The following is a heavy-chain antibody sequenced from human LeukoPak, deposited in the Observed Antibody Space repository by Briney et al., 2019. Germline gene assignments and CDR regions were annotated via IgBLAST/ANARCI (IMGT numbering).Heavy chain of an antibody. V-gene: IGHV3-74*01. J-gene: IGHJ4*02. D-gene: IGHD6-19*01. Sequence: GGSLRLSCAASGFTFSSYWMHWIRQAPGKGLVWLVRINSDGYSISYADSVKGRFTISRDNAKNTLYLQMNSLGVEDTAMYYCARGIAVAGTDSWGQGTLVTVSS. CDR3: ARGIAVAGTDS. CDR2: INSDGYSI. CDR1: GFTFSSYW.